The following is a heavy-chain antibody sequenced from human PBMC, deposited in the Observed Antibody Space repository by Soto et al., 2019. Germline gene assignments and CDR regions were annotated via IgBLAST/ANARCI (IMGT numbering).Heavy chain of an antibody. Sequence: GGSLRLSCAVSGFTFSDYDMHWVRQTTGKGLEWVSGIATRGETFYSGSVRGRFTISRENAKNSFFLQMNNVRAEDTAVYYCVTAISPHAFDIWGQGTMVTVSS. CDR2: IATRGET. D-gene: IGHD2-2*02. CDR3: VTAISPHAFDI. CDR1: GFTFSDYD. V-gene: IGHV3-13*01. J-gene: IGHJ3*02.